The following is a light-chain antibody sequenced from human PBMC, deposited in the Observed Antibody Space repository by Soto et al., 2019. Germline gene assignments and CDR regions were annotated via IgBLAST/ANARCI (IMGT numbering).Light chain of an antibody. V-gene: IGKV3-20*01. Sequence: EIVLTQSPGTLSSSPGERATLSCRAGQSVSSSYLAWYQQKPGQAPRLLIYAASSRATGIPDRFSGSGSGTDFALTISRLEPEDFAVYYCQQYGSSSWTFGQGTRVEI. CDR1: QSVSSSY. CDR2: AAS. J-gene: IGKJ1*01. CDR3: QQYGSSSWT.